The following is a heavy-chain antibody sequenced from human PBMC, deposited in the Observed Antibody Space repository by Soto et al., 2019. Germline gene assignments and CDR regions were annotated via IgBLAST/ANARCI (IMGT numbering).Heavy chain of an antibody. J-gene: IGHJ5*02. D-gene: IGHD3-22*01. CDR2: IYYSGST. CDR1: GCSISIYY. CDR3: ARVAYYYDSSGYYSYWFDP. V-gene: IGHV4-59*01. Sequence: SETLALTCTVSGCSISIYYWSWIRQPPGKGLEWIGYIYYSGSTNYNPSLKSRVTISVDTSKNQFSLKLSSVTAADTAVYYCARVAYYYDSSGYYSYWFDPWGQGTLVTVSS.